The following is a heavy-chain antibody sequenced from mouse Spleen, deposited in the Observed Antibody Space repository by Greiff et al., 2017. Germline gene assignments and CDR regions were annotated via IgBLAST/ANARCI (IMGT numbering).Heavy chain of an antibody. CDR1: GYTFTSYW. Sequence: VQLQQPGAELVKPGASVKLFCKASGYTFTSYWMQWVKPRPGQGLEWIGEIDPSDSYTNFNQKFKGKATLTVDTSSSTAYMQLSSLTSGDSAVYYCARIMYGNSFAYWGQGTLVTVSA. CDR2: IDPSDSYT. V-gene: IGHV1-50*01. CDR3: ARIMYGNSFAY. D-gene: IGHD2-10*02. J-gene: IGHJ3*01.